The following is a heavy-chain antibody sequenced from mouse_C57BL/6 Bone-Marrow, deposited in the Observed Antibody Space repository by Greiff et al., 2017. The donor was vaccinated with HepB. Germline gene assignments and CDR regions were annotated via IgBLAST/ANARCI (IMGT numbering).Heavy chain of an antibody. CDR3: ARTSLYYDYDGGFAY. Sequence: VMLMESGAELARPGASVKMSCKASGYNFTSYTMHWVKHRPGQGLEWIGYINPSSGSTNYNQRFKDKATLTADKSSSTAYMQLTSLTSEDSAVYYCARTSLYYDYDGGFAYWGRGTLVTVSA. CDR2: INPSSGST. D-gene: IGHD2-4*01. CDR1: GYNFTSYT. V-gene: IGHV1-4*01. J-gene: IGHJ3*01.